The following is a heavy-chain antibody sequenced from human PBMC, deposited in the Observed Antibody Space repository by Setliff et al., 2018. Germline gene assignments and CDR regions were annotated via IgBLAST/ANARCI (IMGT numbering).Heavy chain of an antibody. CDR2: ISAYTGNT. D-gene: IGHD3-22*01. V-gene: IGHV1-18*01. CDR1: GYTFTSSG. CDR3: ARDADYYDSSENPIVDY. Sequence: GASVKVSCKASGYTFTSSGITWVRQAPGQGLEWMGWISAYTGNTNYAQKLQGRVTMTTDTSTSTAYMELRSPTSDDTAVYYCARDADYYDSSENPIVDYWGQGTLVTVSS. J-gene: IGHJ4*02.